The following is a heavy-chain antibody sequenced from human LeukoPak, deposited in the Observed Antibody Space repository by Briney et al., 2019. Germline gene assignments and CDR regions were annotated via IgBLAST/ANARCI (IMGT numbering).Heavy chain of an antibody. J-gene: IGHJ6*03. CDR3: ARDTPNDLYSNYYYYYMDV. Sequence: SETLSLTCTVSGGSISSYYWSWIRQPPRKGLEWVGYIYYSGSTNYNPSLKSRVTISVDTSKNQFSLKLSSVTAADTAVYYCARDTPNDLYSNYYYYYMDVGGKGTTVTVSS. CDR2: IYYSGST. V-gene: IGHV4-59*01. D-gene: IGHD3/OR15-3a*01. CDR1: GGSISSYY.